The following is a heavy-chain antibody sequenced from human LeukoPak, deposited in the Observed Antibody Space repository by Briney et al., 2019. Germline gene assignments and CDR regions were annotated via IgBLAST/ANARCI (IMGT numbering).Heavy chain of an antibody. D-gene: IGHD3-22*01. CDR2: ISGSGGST. V-gene: IGHV3-23*01. Sequence: PGGSLRLSCAASGFTFSSYAMSWVRQAPGKGLEWVSAISGSGGSTYYADSVKGRFTISRDNSKNTLYLQMNSLRAEDTAVYYCAKDDSSGYEHTPDYWGQGTLVTVSS. J-gene: IGHJ4*02. CDR3: AKDDSSGYEHTPDY. CDR1: GFTFSSYA.